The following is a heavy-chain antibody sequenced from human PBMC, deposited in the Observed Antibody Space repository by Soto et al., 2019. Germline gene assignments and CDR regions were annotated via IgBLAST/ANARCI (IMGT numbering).Heavy chain of an antibody. Sequence: EVQLVESGGGLVKPGGSLRLSCAASGFTFSSYSMNWVRQAPGKGLEWVSSISSSSSYIYYADSVKGRFTISRDNAKNSLYLQMNSLRAEDTAVYYCARWGYSGYDYRAYYYYYMDVWGKGTTDTVSS. CDR3: ARWGYSGYDYRAYYYYYMDV. D-gene: IGHD5-12*01. V-gene: IGHV3-21*01. CDR1: GFTFSSYS. J-gene: IGHJ6*03. CDR2: ISSSSSYI.